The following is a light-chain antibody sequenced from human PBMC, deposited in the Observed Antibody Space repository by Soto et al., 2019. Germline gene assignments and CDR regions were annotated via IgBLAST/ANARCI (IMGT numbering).Light chain of an antibody. CDR3: ISYIPSTTTHWV. V-gene: IGLV2-14*01. Sequence: QSVLTQPASVSGSPGQSITISCTGTNSDVGGYDRVSWYQHHPGKAPKLLIFEVYNRPSGISDRFSVSKSGDTASLTISGLQAEDEADYYCISYIPSTTTHWVFGGGTKVTVL. J-gene: IGLJ3*02. CDR2: EVY. CDR1: NSDVGGYDR.